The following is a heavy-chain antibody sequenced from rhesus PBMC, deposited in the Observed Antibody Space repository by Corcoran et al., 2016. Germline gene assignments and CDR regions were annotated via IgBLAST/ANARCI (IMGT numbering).Heavy chain of an antibody. CDR1: GYSISSNY. Sequence: QLQLQESGPGLVKPSETLSLTCAVSGYSISSNYWSWIRQPPGKGLGWIGYIYGSSGSTYYNPSLKRRVTISTDTSKNQFSLKLSSVTAADTAVYYCARGEGIAAGPYFDYWGQGVLVTVSS. V-gene: IGHV4-173*01. CDR2: IYGSSGST. J-gene: IGHJ4*01. D-gene: IGHD6-13*01. CDR3: ARGEGIAAGPYFDY.